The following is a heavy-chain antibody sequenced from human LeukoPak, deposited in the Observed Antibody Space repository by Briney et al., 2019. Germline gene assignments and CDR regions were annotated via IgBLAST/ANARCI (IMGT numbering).Heavy chain of an antibody. CDR2: INHSGST. CDR1: GGSFSGYY. V-gene: IGHV4-34*01. J-gene: IGHJ4*02. Sequence: PSETLSLTCAVYGGSFSGYYWSWIRQPPGKGLGWIGEINHSGSTNYNPSLKSRVTISADTSKNQFSLKLSSVTAADTAVYYCARVSYYDSSGHYFDYWGQGTLVTVSS. CDR3: ARVSYYDSSGHYFDY. D-gene: IGHD3-22*01.